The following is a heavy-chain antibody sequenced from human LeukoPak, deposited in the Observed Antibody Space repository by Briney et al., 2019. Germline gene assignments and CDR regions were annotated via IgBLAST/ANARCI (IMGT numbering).Heavy chain of an antibody. D-gene: IGHD2-8*01. J-gene: IGHJ3*02. CDR2: IKSKSAGGTT. V-gene: IGHV3-15*01. CDR1: GFIVRNYY. CDR3: ATERLGKWAFDI. Sequence: GGSLRLSCAASGFIVRNYYLSWVRQAPGKGLEWVGRIKSKSAGGTTGYAAPVRGRITISRDDSESMLYLQMNSLKTEDTAVYYCATERLGKWAFDIWGQGTMVTVSS.